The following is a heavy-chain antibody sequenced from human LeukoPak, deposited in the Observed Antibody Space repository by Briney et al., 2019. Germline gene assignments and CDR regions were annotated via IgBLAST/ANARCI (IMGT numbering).Heavy chain of an antibody. Sequence: ASVKVSCKVSGYTLNELCMHWVRQAPGKGLEWMGGFDPEDSKTVYAQKFQGRVTMTEDTSTDTAYMELSSLRSEDTAVVYCATDRGYWGQGTLVTVSS. CDR2: FDPEDSKT. V-gene: IGHV1-24*01. J-gene: IGHJ4*02. CDR3: ATDRGY. D-gene: IGHD3-10*01. CDR1: GYTLNELC.